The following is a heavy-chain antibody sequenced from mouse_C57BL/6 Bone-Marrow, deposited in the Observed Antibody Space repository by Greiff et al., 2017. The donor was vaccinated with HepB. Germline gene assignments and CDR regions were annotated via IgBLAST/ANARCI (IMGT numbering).Heavy chain of an antibody. CDR1: GYTFTSYW. CDR2: IDPSDSYT. V-gene: IGHV1-50*01. D-gene: IGHD1-1*01. CDR3: ARDGSSGDRYFDV. J-gene: IGHJ1*03. Sequence: QVQLQQPGAELVKPGASVKLSCKASGYTFTSYWMQWVKQRPGQGLEWIGEIDPSDSYTNYNQKFKGKATLTVDTSSSTAYMQLSSLTSEDSAVYYCARDGSSGDRYFDVWGTGTTVTVSS.